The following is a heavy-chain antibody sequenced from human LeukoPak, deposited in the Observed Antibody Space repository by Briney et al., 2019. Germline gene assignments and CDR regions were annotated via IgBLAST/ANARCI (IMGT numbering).Heavy chain of an antibody. J-gene: IGHJ4*02. V-gene: IGHV4-59*01. D-gene: IGHD3-10*01. Sequence: SETLSLTCTVSSGSISSYYWGWIRQPPGKGLEWIADIYYSGSTNYNPSLKSRVTISVDTSKNQFSLRLSSVTAADTAMYYCARAPPSAPFDCWGRGILVTVSS. CDR3: ARAPPSAPFDC. CDR2: IYYSGST. CDR1: SGSISSYY.